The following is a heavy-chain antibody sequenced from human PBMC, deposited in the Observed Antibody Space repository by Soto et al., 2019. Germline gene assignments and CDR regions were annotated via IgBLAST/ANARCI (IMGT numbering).Heavy chain of an antibody. CDR2: IYYSGST. D-gene: IGHD2-8*01. V-gene: IGHV4-59*08. Sequence: SETLSLTCTVSGGSISSYYWSWIRQPPGKGLEWIGYIYYSGSTNYNPSLKSRVTISVDTSKNQFSLKLSSVTAADTAVYYCARQALIGYYYYMDVWGKGTTVT. CDR3: ARQALIGYYYYMDV. J-gene: IGHJ6*03. CDR1: GGSISSYY.